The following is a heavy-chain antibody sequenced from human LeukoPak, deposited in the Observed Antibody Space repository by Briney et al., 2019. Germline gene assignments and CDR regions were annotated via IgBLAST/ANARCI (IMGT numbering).Heavy chain of an antibody. Sequence: PSETLSLTCTVSGGSISSSHDYWGWIRQPPGKGLEWIGSCYYSGSTNYNPSLKSRVTISVDTSKNQFSLKLSSVTAADTAVYYCARAKRDYDILTGYLYYYGMDVWGQGTTVTVSS. CDR2: CYYSGST. CDR3: ARAKRDYDILTGYLYYYGMDV. J-gene: IGHJ6*02. V-gene: IGHV4-39*07. CDR1: GGSISSSHDY. D-gene: IGHD3-9*01.